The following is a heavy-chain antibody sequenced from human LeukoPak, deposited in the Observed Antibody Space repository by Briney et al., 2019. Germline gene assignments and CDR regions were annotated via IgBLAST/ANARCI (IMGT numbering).Heavy chain of an antibody. D-gene: IGHD6-13*01. Sequence: GGTLRLSCAASGFTFSSYGMSWVRQAPGKGLEWVSYISSSSSTIYYADSVKGRFTISRDNAKNSLYLQMNSLRAEDTAVYYCARVTFGGYSSSCWGQGTLVTVSS. CDR1: GFTFSSYG. J-gene: IGHJ4*02. V-gene: IGHV3-48*01. CDR2: ISSSSSTI. CDR3: ARVTFGGYSSSC.